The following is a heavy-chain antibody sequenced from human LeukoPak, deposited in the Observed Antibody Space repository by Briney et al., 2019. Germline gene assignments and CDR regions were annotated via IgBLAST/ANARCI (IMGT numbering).Heavy chain of an antibody. CDR2: IYPSDSDT. D-gene: IGHD1-26*01. J-gene: IGHJ4*02. Sequence: GASLQISCKGSEYSFTSYWMAWVRQLPGKGLEWMGIIYPSDSDTRYSPSFQGQVTTSADKSISTAYLQWTSLKASDTAMYYCARGGWELPRTAFDYWGQGTLVTVSS. V-gene: IGHV5-51*01. CDR1: EYSFTSYW. CDR3: ARGGWELPRTAFDY.